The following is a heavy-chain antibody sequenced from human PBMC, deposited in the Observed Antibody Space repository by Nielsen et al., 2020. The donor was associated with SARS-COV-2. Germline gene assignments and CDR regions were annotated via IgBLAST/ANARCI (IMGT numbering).Heavy chain of an antibody. CDR3: ARDSRGGSSHLFYYYGMDV. CDR1: GFTFSGYS. J-gene: IGHJ6*02. D-gene: IGHD1-26*01. V-gene: IGHV3-21*01. CDR2: ISSSSSYI. Sequence: GGSLRLSCAASGFTFSGYSMNWVRQAPGKGLEWVSSISSSSSYIYYADSVKGRFTISRDNAKNSLYLQMNSLRAEDTAVYYCARDSRGGSSHLFYYYGMDVWGQGTTVTVSS.